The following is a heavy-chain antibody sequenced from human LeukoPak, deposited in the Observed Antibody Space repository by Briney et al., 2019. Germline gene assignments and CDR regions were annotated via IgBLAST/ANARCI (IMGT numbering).Heavy chain of an antibody. V-gene: IGHV3-33*01. CDR3: ARWSRDAFDI. Sequence: GRSLRLSCAASGFTFSNYGMHWVRQAPGKGLEWVAVIWYDGSNKYYADSVRGRFTITRDNSKNTLYLQMNSLRAEDTAVYYCARWSRDAFDIWGQGTMVTVSS. CDR2: IWYDGSNK. D-gene: IGHD5/OR15-5a*01. CDR1: GFTFSNYG. J-gene: IGHJ3*02.